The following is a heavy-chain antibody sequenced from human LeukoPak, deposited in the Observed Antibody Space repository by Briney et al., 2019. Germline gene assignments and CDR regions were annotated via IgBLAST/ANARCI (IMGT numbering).Heavy chain of an antibody. CDR1: GYTFTSYA. CDR2: INTNTGNP. Sequence: ASVKVSCKASGYTFTSYAMNWVRQAPGQGLEWMGWINTNTGNPTYAQGFTGRFVFSLDTSVSTAYLQISSLKAEDTAAYYCARRGIQLWFYYYYYMDVWDKGTTVTVSS. D-gene: IGHD5-18*01. J-gene: IGHJ6*03. V-gene: IGHV7-4-1*02. CDR3: ARRGIQLWFYYYYYMDV.